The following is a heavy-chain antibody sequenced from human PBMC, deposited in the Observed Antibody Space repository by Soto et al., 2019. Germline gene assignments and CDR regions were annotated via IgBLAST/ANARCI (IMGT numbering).Heavy chain of an antibody. CDR3: ARVVATVAGPYGMDV. Sequence: QVQLVQSGAEVKKPGASVKVSCRASGYTFTSYVISWVRQAPGQGLEWMGWISAYNGNTNFAHKLQGRVTITTDTSTSIAYMELRSLRSDDTAVYYCARVVATVAGPYGMDVWGQGTTVTVSS. CDR2: ISAYNGNT. V-gene: IGHV1-18*01. CDR1: GYTFTSYV. D-gene: IGHD6-19*01. J-gene: IGHJ6*02.